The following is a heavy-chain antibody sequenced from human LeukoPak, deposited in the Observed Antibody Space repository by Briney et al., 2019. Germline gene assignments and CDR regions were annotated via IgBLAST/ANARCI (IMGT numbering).Heavy chain of an antibody. D-gene: IGHD3-22*01. CDR2: ISSSSYI. V-gene: IGHV3-21*01. Sequence: GGSLRLSCAASGFTFSSYSMNWVRQAPGKGLEWVSSISSSSYIYYADSVKGRFTISRDNAKNSLYLQMNSLRAEDTAVYYCARDPPYSDSSGYYYDYWGQGTLVTVSS. J-gene: IGHJ4*02. CDR3: ARDPPYSDSSGYYYDY. CDR1: GFTFSSYS.